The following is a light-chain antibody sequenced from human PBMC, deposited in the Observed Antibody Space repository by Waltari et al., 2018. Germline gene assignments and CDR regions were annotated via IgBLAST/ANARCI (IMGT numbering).Light chain of an antibody. Sequence: IVLTKSPGTLSLSPGGRATLSCRASQNIGHYLAWYQPKPGQAPRLLIYASSTRATGIPDRFSGSGSGADFSLTITGLEPDDFAVYYCQHHFRLPATFGQGTKV. J-gene: IGKJ1*01. CDR2: ASS. V-gene: IGKV3-20*01. CDR3: QHHFRLPAT. CDR1: QNIGHY.